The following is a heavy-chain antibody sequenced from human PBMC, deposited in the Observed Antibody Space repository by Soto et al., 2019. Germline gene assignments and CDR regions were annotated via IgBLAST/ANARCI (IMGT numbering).Heavy chain of an antibody. Sequence: SVKVSCKASGGTFSSYTISWVRQAPGQGLEWMGRIIPILGIANYAQKFQGRVTITADKSTSTAYMELSSLRSEDTAVYYCARGADCTNGVCYRDYNWFDPWGQGTLVTVSS. J-gene: IGHJ5*02. CDR2: IIPILGIA. CDR1: GGTFSSYT. D-gene: IGHD2-8*01. V-gene: IGHV1-69*02. CDR3: ARGADCTNGVCYRDYNWFDP.